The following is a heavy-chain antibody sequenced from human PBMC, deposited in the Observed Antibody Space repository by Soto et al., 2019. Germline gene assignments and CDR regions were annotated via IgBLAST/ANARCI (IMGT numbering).Heavy chain of an antibody. CDR2: INHSGST. Sequence: PSETLSLTCAVYGGSFGGYYWSWIRQPPGKGLEWIGEINHSGSTNYNPSLKSRVTISVDTSKNQFSLKLSSVTAADTALYYCARANWNYGKACDYWGQGTLVTV. D-gene: IGHD1-7*01. J-gene: IGHJ4*02. V-gene: IGHV4-34*01. CDR1: GGSFGGYY. CDR3: ARANWNYGKACDY.